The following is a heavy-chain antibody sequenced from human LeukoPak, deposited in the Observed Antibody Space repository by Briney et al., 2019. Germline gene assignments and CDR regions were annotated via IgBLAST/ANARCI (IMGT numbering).Heavy chain of an antibody. D-gene: IGHD1-14*01. V-gene: IGHV4-30-2*01. CDR3: ARGPTTETYYFDY. Sequence: PSQTLSLTCAVSGGSISSGGYSWSWIRQPPGKGLEWIGYIYHNGNTYYSPSLKSRVTISVDRSKNQFSLKLSSVTAADTAVYYCARGPTTETYYFDYWGQGTLVTVSS. CDR2: IYHNGNT. J-gene: IGHJ4*02. CDR1: GGSISSGGYS.